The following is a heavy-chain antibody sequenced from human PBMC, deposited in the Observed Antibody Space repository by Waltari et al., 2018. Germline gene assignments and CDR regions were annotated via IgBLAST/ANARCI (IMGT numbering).Heavy chain of an antibody. CDR1: GYTFTGYY. V-gene: IGHV1-2*02. D-gene: IGHD1-26*01. CDR2: INPNSGGT. CDR3: ARGPRERAFDY. Sequence: QVQLVQSGAEVKKPGASVKVSCKASGYTFTGYYMHWVRQAPGQGLEWMGWINPNSGGTNDAQKFQGRVTMTRDTSISTAYMELSRLRSDDTAVYYCARGPRERAFDYWGQGTLVTVSS. J-gene: IGHJ4*02.